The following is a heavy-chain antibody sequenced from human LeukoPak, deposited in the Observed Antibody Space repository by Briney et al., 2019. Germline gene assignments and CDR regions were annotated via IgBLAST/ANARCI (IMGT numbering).Heavy chain of an antibody. CDR3: ARVAERLSGTHLYYFDY. CDR2: IYSSGST. D-gene: IGHD3-10*01. V-gene: IGHV4-59*01. Sequence: SETLSLTCTVSGGSISSYYWSWIRQPPGKGLEWIGYIYSSGSTNYNPSLQSRVTISVDTSKNQFSLKLNSVTAADTAVYYCARVAERLSGTHLYYFDYWGQGTLVTVSS. J-gene: IGHJ4*02. CDR1: GGSISSYY.